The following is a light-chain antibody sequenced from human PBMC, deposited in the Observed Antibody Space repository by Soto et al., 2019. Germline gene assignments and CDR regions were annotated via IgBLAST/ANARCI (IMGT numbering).Light chain of an antibody. CDR1: QSVSSY. Sequence: EIVLTQSPATLSLSPGARATLSCRGSQSVSSYLAWYQQKPGQAPRLLIYDASNRATGIPARFSGCGSGTDFTLTISSLEPEDFAVYYCQQRSNWPPAITFGQGTRLEIK. CDR2: DAS. V-gene: IGKV3-11*01. CDR3: QQRSNWPPAIT. J-gene: IGKJ5*01.